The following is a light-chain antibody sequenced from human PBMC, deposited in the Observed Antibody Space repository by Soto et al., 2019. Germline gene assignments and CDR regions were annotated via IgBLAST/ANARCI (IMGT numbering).Light chain of an antibody. CDR3: QSFDSSLRGVI. CDR2: RDT. V-gene: IGLV1-40*01. J-gene: IGLJ2*01. CDR1: SSNIGTGYE. Sequence: QSVLTQPPSVSGAPGQRVTISCTGRSSNIGTGYEVHWYQQLPGAAPTLLIYRDTNRPSGVPDRFSASRSGTSASLAITGLQAEDEADYYCQSFDSSLRGVIFGGGTKLTVL.